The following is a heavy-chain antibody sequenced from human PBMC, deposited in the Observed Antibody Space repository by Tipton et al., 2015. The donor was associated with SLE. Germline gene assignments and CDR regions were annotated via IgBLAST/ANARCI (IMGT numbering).Heavy chain of an antibody. J-gene: IGHJ4*02. CDR2: IYYSGST. V-gene: IGHV4-39*01. D-gene: IGHD3-10*01. CDR1: GGSISSSSYY. Sequence: TLSLTCTVSGGSISSSSYYWGWIRQPPGKGLEWIGSIYYSGSTYYNPALKSRVTISVDTSKNQFSLKLSSVTAAGTAVYYCASMVRGVIPNETPDYWGQGTLVTVSS. CDR3: ASMVRGVIPNETPDY.